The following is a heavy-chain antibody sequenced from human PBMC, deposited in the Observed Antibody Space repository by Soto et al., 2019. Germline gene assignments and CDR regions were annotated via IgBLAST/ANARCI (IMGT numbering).Heavy chain of an antibody. J-gene: IGHJ4*02. CDR2: IIPIFGTA. Sequence: ASVKVSCKASGGTFSSYAISWVRQAPGQGLEWMGGIIPIFGTANYAQKFQGRVTITADESTSTAYMELSSLRSEDTAVYYCARDATGTPLARGYFDYWGQGTLVTVSS. D-gene: IGHD1-7*01. V-gene: IGHV1-69*13. CDR3: ARDATGTPLARGYFDY. CDR1: GGTFSSYA.